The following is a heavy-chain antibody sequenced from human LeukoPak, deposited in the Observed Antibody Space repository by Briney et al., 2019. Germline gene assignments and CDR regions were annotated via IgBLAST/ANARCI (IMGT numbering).Heavy chain of an antibody. CDR3: GKSHGSIVRGCDS. CDR1: GFTFDDYA. Sequence: GGSLRLSCAASGFTFDDYAMHWVRQAPGKGLEWVSLISGDGDRIYYTDSVKGRFTISRDNSKNSLYLQMNSLRAEDTALYYCGKSHGSIVRGCDSWGQGTRVTVSS. V-gene: IGHV3-43*02. D-gene: IGHD5-24*01. J-gene: IGHJ4*02. CDR2: ISGDGDRI.